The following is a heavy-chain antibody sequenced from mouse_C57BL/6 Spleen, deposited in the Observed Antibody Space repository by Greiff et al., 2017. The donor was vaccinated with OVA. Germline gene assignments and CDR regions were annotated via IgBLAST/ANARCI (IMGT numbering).Heavy chain of an antibody. V-gene: IGHV1-18*01. Sequence: EVQLVESGPELVKPGASVKIPCKASGYTFTDYNMDWVKQSPGKSLEWIGDINPNNGGTIYNQKFKGKATLTVDKSSSTAYMELRSLTSEDTAVYYCARGGGWLPFDYWGQGTTLTVSS. CDR2: INPNNGGT. D-gene: IGHD2-3*01. CDR1: GYTFTDYN. J-gene: IGHJ2*01. CDR3: ARGGGWLPFDY.